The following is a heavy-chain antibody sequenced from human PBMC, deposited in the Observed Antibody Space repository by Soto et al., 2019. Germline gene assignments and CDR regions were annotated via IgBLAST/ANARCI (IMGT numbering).Heavy chain of an antibody. V-gene: IGHV1-8*01. CDR3: AISDGYNFNWLDS. CDR2: MNPNSGNT. CDR1: GYTFATYD. D-gene: IGHD2-21*01. J-gene: IGHJ5*01. Sequence: QVQLVQSGAEVKTPGASVKVSCKASGYTFATYDINWVRQAPGQGLEWMGWMNPNSGNTGYAQKFQGRLTMTRDTALSVAHMELSSLRNEDTAVYYCAISDGYNFNWLDSWGQGTLVTVPA.